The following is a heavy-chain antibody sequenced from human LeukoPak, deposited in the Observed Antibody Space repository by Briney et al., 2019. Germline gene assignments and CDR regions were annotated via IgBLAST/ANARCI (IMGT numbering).Heavy chain of an antibody. CDR1: GFTFSSYE. CDR3: ASMTTVTKYYYYYGMDV. V-gene: IGHV3-48*03. Sequence: GGSLRLSCAASGFTFSSYEMNWVRQAPGKGLEWVSYISSSGSTIYYADSVKGRFTISRDNAKNSLYLQMNSLRAEDTAVYYCASMTTVTKYYYYYGMDVWGQGITVTVSS. J-gene: IGHJ6*02. CDR2: ISSSGSTI. D-gene: IGHD4-17*01.